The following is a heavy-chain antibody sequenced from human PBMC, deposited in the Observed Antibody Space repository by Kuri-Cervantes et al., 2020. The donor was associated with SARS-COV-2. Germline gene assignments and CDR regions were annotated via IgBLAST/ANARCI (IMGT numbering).Heavy chain of an antibody. CDR2: IYYSGST. D-gene: IGHD3-22*01. CDR1: GGSISSSSYY. Sequence: GSLRLSCTVSGGSISSSSYYWGWIRQPPGKGLEWIGSIYYSGSTYYNPSLKSRVTISVDTSKNQFSLKLSSVTAADTAVYYCARVRRHYDSSGYYLNWFDPWGQGTLVTVSS. J-gene: IGHJ5*02. CDR3: ARVRRHYDSSGYYLNWFDP. V-gene: IGHV4-39*07.